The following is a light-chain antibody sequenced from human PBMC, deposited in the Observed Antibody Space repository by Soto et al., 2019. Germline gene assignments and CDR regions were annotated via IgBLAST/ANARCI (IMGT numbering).Light chain of an antibody. J-gene: IGLJ2*01. V-gene: IGLV2-8*01. Sequence: QSALTQPPSASGSLGQSITISCTGTSSDIGGNKYVSWYQQHPGNAPKLIIYDVTERPSGVPDRFSGSKSGNTASLTVSGLQAEDEADYYCSSYAGKVSFGGGTKLTVL. CDR3: SSYAGKVS. CDR2: DVT. CDR1: SSDIGGNKY.